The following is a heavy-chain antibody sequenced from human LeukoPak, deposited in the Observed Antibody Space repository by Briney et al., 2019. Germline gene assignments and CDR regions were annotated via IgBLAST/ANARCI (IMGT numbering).Heavy chain of an antibody. CDR3: ARAAGIRPGYIDY. J-gene: IGHJ4*02. Sequence: ASVKVSCKASGYTFTSYDINWMRQATGQGLEWMGWMNPNSGNTGYTQKFQGRVTITRNTSISTAYMELSSLRSEDTAVYYCARAAGIRPGYIDYWGQGTLVTVSS. V-gene: IGHV1-8*01. CDR1: GYTFTSYD. CDR2: MNPNSGNT.